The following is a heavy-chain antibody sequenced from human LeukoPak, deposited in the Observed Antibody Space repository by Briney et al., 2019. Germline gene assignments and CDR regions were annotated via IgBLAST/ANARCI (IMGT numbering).Heavy chain of an antibody. CDR1: GFTFSSYA. D-gene: IGHD3-16*02. Sequence: GGSLRLPCAASGFTFSSYAMSWARQAPGKGLEWVSGIIGSGGSTYYADSVKGRFTISRDNSKNTLYKQMNSLRAEDTAVYYCAKNYDYVWGSYRLGYYFDYWGQGTLVTVSS. CDR3: AKNYDYVWGSYRLGYYFDY. J-gene: IGHJ4*02. V-gene: IGHV3-23*01. CDR2: IIGSGGST.